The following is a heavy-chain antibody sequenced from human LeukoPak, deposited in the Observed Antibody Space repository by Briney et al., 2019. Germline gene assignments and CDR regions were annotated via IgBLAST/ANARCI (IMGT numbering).Heavy chain of an antibody. CDR3: ARDRSGYDILDY. Sequence: PSETLSLTCTVSGGSISSGDYYWSWIRQPPGKGLEWIGYIYYSGSTYYNPSLKSRLTISVDTSKNQFSLKLSSVTAADTAVYYCARDRSGYDILDYWGQGTLVTVSS. CDR2: IYYSGST. J-gene: IGHJ4*02. V-gene: IGHV4-30-4*01. D-gene: IGHD5-12*01. CDR1: GGSISSGDYY.